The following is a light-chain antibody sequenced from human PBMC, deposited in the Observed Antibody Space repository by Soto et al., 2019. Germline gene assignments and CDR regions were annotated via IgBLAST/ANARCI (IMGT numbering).Light chain of an antibody. J-gene: IGKJ1*01. CDR3: QQCYMGWT. CDR1: QSIGRF. Sequence: IHMTQSASTLSASVGYRVTITCRASQSIGRFLAWYQHKPGKAPKVLIYDASTLERGVPSRFGGAGSGTEFTFSITRLKPDDFGTYYWQQCYMGWTFGQGTKVDIK. CDR2: DAS. V-gene: IGKV1-5*01.